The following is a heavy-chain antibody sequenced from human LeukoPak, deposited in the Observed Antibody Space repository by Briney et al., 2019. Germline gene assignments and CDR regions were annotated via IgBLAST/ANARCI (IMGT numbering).Heavy chain of an antibody. D-gene: IGHD3-22*01. V-gene: IGHV4-4*07. J-gene: IGHJ3*02. CDR2: MYTSGST. Sequence: SETLSLTCTVSGGSIRSYYWSWIRQPAGKGLEWIGRMYTSGSTKYNPSLKSRVTISVDTSKNQFSLKLSSVTAADTAVYYCARVRNAVAIVVVSDAFDIWGQGTMVTVSS. CDR1: GGSIRSYY. CDR3: ARVRNAVAIVVVSDAFDI.